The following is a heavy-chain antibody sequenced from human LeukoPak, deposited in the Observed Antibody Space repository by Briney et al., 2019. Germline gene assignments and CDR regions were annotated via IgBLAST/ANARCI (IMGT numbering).Heavy chain of an antibody. J-gene: IGHJ4*02. CDR1: GFTFSSYS. CDR2: ISSSSSYI. Sequence: GGSLRLSCAASGFTFSSYSMNWVRQAPGKGLEWVSSISSSSSYIYYADSVKGRFTISRDNSKNTLYLQMNSLRAEDTAVYYCARVRDGYSYFDYWGQGTLVTVSS. D-gene: IGHD5-24*01. V-gene: IGHV3-21*01. CDR3: ARVRDGYSYFDY.